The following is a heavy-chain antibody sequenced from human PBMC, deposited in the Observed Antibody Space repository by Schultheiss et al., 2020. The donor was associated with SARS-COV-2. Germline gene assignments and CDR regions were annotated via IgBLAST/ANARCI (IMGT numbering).Heavy chain of an antibody. V-gene: IGHV3-30-3*01. J-gene: IGHJ4*02. Sequence: GESLKISCAASGFTFSSYAMHWVRQAPGKGLEWVAVISYDGSNKYYADSVKGRFTISRDNSKNTLYLQMNSLRAEDTAVYYCAREEGTTMVRGHPRGGYFDYWGQGTLVTVSS. D-gene: IGHD3-10*01. CDR2: ISYDGSNK. CDR1: GFTFSSYA. CDR3: AREEGTTMVRGHPRGGYFDY.